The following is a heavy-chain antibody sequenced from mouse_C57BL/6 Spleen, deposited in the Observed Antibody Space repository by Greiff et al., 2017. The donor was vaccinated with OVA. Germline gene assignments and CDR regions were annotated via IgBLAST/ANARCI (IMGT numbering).Heavy chain of an antibody. J-gene: IGHJ2*01. D-gene: IGHD1-1*01. V-gene: IGHV3-6*01. CDR2: ISYDGSN. CDR1: GYSITSGYY. Sequence: EVQLVESGPGLVKPSQSLSLTCSVTGYSITSGYYWNWIRQFPGNKLEWMGYISYDGSNNYNPSLKNRISITRDTSKNQFFLKLNSVTTEDTATYYCARGGYYGSSEDYWGQGTTLTVSS. CDR3: ARGGYYGSSEDY.